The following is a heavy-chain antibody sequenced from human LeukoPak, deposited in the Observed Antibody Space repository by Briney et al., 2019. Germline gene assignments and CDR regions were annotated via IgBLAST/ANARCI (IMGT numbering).Heavy chain of an antibody. Sequence: ASVKVSCKASGYTFTSYGISWVRQAPGQGLEWMGWISAYNGNTNYAQKLQGRVTMTTDTSTSTAYMELRSLRSDDTAVDYCGRELKEPRYYYDSSGVDYWGQGTLVTVSS. CDR1: GYTFTSYG. CDR3: GRELKEPRYYYDSSGVDY. V-gene: IGHV1-18*01. CDR2: ISAYNGNT. J-gene: IGHJ4*02. D-gene: IGHD3-22*01.